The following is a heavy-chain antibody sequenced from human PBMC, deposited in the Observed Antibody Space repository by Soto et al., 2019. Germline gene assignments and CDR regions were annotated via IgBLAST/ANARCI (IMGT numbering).Heavy chain of an antibody. D-gene: IGHD3-22*01. Sequence: PGESLKISCKGSGYSFTSYWICWVRQMPGKGLEWMGIIYPGDSDTRYSPSFQGQVTISADKSISTAYLQWSSLKASDTAMYYCASRSQPYYYDSSGYYSGGMDVWGQGTTVTVSS. CDR3: ASRSQPYYYDSSGYYSGGMDV. CDR1: GYSFTSYW. J-gene: IGHJ6*02. CDR2: IYPGDSDT. V-gene: IGHV5-51*01.